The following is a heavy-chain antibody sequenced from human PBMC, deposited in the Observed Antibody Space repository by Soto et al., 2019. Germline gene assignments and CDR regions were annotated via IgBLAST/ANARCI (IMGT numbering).Heavy chain of an antibody. Sequence: ASVKVSCKASGYTFTNYAMHWVRQAPGQRLEWMGWINAGNGNTKYSQKFQGRVTITRDTSASTAYMELNSVTPEDTALYYCASSDRSGFGFDYWGQGTLVTVSS. CDR3: ASSDRSGFGFDY. D-gene: IGHD3-22*01. J-gene: IGHJ4*02. CDR1: GYTFTNYA. V-gene: IGHV1-3*01. CDR2: INAGNGNT.